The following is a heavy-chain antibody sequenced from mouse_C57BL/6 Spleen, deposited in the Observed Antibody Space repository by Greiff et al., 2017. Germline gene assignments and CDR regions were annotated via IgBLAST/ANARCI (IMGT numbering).Heavy chain of an antibody. CDR3: ARYSNYPAWCAY. Sequence: QVQLKQSGPELVKPGASVKISCKASGYSFTSYYIHWVKQRPGQGLEWIGWIYPGSGNTKYNEKFKGKATLTADTSSSTAYMQLSSLTSEDSAVYYCARYSNYPAWCAYWGQGTLVTVSA. D-gene: IGHD2-5*01. CDR2: IYPGSGNT. V-gene: IGHV1-66*01. CDR1: GYSFTSYY. J-gene: IGHJ3*01.